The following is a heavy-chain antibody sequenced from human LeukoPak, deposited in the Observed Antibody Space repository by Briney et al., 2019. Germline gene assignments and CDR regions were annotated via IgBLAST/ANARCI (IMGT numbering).Heavy chain of an antibody. CDR3: ARAVYDYVWGSYRLGFDY. CDR1: GGAISSGDYY. D-gene: IGHD3-16*02. Sequence: PSETLSLTCTVSGGAISSGDYYWSWIRQPPGKSLEWIGYIYYSGSTYYNPSLKSRVTISVDTSKNQFSLKLSSVTAADTAVYYCARAVYDYVWGSYRLGFDYWGQGTWSPSPQ. J-gene: IGHJ4*02. V-gene: IGHV4-30-4*01. CDR2: IYYSGST.